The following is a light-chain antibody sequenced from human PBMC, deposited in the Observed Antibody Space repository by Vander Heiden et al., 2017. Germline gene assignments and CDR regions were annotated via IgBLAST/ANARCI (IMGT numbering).Light chain of an antibody. J-gene: IGLJ3*02. CDR2: GNS. CDR3: QSYDSSLSGWV. Sequence: QSVLTQPPSVSGAPGQRVTISCTGSSSNIGAGYDVHWYQQLPGTAPKLLIYGNSNRPSGVPDRFSGSKSGTSASPAITGLQAEDEADYYCQSYDSSLSGWVFGGGTKLT. CDR1: SSNIGAGYD. V-gene: IGLV1-40*01.